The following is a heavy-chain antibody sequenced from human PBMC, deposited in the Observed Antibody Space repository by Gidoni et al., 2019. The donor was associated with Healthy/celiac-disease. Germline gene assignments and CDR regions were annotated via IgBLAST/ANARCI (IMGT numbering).Heavy chain of an antibody. CDR2: IYYSGST. Sequence: QLQLPESGPGLVTPSETLSLTCTVSGLSISSSSYYWGWIRQPPGKGLEWIGSIYYSGSTYYNPSLKSRVTISVDTSKNQFSLKLSSVTAADTAVYYCASFLGGAAADGMDVWGQGTTVTVSS. CDR3: ASFLGGAAADGMDV. D-gene: IGHD6-13*01. J-gene: IGHJ6*02. V-gene: IGHV4-39*01. CDR1: GLSISSSSYY.